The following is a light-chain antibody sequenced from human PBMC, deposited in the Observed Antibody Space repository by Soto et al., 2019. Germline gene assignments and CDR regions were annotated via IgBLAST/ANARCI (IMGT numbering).Light chain of an antibody. J-gene: IGLJ3*02. CDR1: TSDVGIYNL. V-gene: IGLV2-23*02. CDR3: SSYAGSRWV. CDR2: EVD. Sequence: QSVLTQPASVSGSPGQSITISCSGTTSDVGIYNLVSWYQQHPGKAPKHVIYEVDKRPSGVSNRFSGSRSGNTASLTISGLQSEDEADYYCSSYAGSRWVFGGWTKLTV.